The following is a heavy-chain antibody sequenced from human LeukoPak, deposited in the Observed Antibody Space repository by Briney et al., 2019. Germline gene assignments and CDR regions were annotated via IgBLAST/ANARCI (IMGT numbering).Heavy chain of an antibody. V-gene: IGHV1-8*01. Sequence: ASVKVSCKASGYTFTSYDINWVRQATGQGLEWMGWMNPNSGNTGYAQKFQGRVTMTRNTSISTAYMELSSLRSEDTAVYYCATRRAYSSGYYYRLDPWGQGTLVTVSS. CDR3: ATRRAYSSGYYYRLDP. CDR2: MNPNSGNT. CDR1: GYTFTSYD. D-gene: IGHD3-22*01. J-gene: IGHJ5*02.